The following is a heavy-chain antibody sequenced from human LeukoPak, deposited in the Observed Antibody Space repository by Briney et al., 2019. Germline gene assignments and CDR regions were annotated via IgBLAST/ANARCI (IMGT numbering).Heavy chain of an antibody. CDR3: ARDVGTVWYYYDSSGYPGRSDY. V-gene: IGHV3-23*01. CDR1: GFTFSNYA. CDR2: ISGSGGST. D-gene: IGHD3-22*01. Sequence: GGSLRLSCAASGFTFSNYAMSWVRQAPGKGLEWVSAISGSGGSTYNADSVKGRFTISRDNSKNTLFLQMNSLRAEDTAVYYCARDVGTVWYYYDSSGYPGRSDYWGQGTLVTVSS. J-gene: IGHJ4*02.